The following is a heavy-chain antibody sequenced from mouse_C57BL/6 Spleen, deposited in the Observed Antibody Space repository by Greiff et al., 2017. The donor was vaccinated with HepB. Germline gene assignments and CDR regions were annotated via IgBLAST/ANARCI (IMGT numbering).Heavy chain of an antibody. Sequence: VQLQQSGPELVKPGDSVKISCKASGYSFTGYFMNWVMQSHGKSLEWIGRINPYNGDTFYNQKFKGKATLTVDKSSSTAHMELRSLTSEDSAVYYCARSGDYARGFDYWGQGTTRTVSS. V-gene: IGHV1-20*01. CDR2: INPYNGDT. D-gene: IGHD2-4*01. J-gene: IGHJ2*01. CDR1: GYSFTGYF. CDR3: ARSGDYARGFDY.